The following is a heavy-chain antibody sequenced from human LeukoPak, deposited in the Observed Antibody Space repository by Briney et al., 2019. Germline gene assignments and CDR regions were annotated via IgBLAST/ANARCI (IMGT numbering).Heavy chain of an antibody. J-gene: IGHJ4*02. CDR1: GGTFTSYA. CDR2: IIPIFGTA. V-gene: IGHV1-69*13. D-gene: IGHD6-19*01. CDR3: ARVRYSSGWYRDY. Sequence: GASVKVSCKASGGTFTSYAISWVRQAPGQGLEWMGGIIPIFGTANYAQKFQGRVTITADESTSTAYMELSSLRSEDTAVYYCARVRYSSGWYRDYWGQGTLVTVSS.